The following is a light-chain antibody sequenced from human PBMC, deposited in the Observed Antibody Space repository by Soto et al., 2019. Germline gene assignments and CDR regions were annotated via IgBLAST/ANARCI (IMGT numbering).Light chain of an antibody. Sequence: QSALTQPRSVSGTPGQSVTISCTGTSSDFGAYNSVSWYRQHPGKAPKLMIYDVTRRPSGVPDRFSGSHSGHTASLTISVLQAEDEADYYCCSYAGTYTWVFGGGTKLTVL. J-gene: IGLJ3*02. CDR3: CSYAGTYTWV. CDR1: SSDFGAYNS. CDR2: DVT. V-gene: IGLV2-11*01.